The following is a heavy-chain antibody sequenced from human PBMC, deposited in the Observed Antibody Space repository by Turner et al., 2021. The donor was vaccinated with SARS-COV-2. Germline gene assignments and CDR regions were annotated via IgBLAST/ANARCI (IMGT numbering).Heavy chain of an antibody. D-gene: IGHD3-22*01. J-gene: IGHJ3*02. Sequence: HVQLQESGPGLVKPSEPLSLACTVSGFAIISYYSNWIRQHPAKGLEWIGYIYYSESVNYNHYLKSRVTISVETSKNQYSLKLSLVTAADTAVYYCERPTQYYDSSGYAVGGAFDIWGQGTMVTISS. CDR1: GFAIISYY. CDR2: IYYSESV. CDR3: ERPTQYYDSSGYAVGGAFDI. V-gene: IGHV4-59*08.